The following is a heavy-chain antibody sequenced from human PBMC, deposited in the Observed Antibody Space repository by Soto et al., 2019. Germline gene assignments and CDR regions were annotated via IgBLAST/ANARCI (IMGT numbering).Heavy chain of an antibody. CDR2: INAGNGNT. CDR3: ARDRTTAAAGTVNWFDP. CDR1: GYTFTSYA. Sequence: XSVKVSCKASGYTFTSYAMHWVRQAPGQRLEWMGWINAGNGNTKYSRKFQGRVTITRDTSASTAYMELSSLRSEDTAVYYCARDRTTAAAGTVNWFDPCGQRTLVTVSS. V-gene: IGHV1-3*01. D-gene: IGHD6-13*01. J-gene: IGHJ5*02.